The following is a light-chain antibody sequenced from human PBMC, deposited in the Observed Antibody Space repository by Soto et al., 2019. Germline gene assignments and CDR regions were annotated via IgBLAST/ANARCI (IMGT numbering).Light chain of an antibody. CDR1: SSDVGGYKY. CDR2: EVT. Sequence: QSALTQPASVSGSPGQSITISCTGTSSDVGGYKYVSWYQQYPGKVPKLMIYEVTKRPAGVSNRFSGSKFDNTAFLTISGLQAEDEADYYCSSYTSSSTLGVFGGGTKVTVL. CDR3: SSYTSSSTLGV. J-gene: IGLJ2*01. V-gene: IGLV2-14*01.